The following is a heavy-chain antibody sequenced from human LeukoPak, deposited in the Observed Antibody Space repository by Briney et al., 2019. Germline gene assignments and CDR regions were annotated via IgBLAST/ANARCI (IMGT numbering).Heavy chain of an antibody. D-gene: IGHD6-6*01. V-gene: IGHV4-39*01. CDR3: TRHVVSSPSRPFHH. Sequence: SETLSLTCTVSGDSISRSNYYWGWIRQPPGRGLEWIGSIYFSGSTYYNPSLNSRVTISADTSKNQFSLKLTSVTATDTAVYYCTRHVVSSPSRPFHHWGQGTLFTVSS. J-gene: IGHJ4*02. CDR1: GDSISRSNYY. CDR2: IYFSGST.